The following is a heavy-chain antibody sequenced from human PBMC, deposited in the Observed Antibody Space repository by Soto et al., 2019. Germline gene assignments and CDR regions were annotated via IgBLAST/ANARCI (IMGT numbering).Heavy chain of an antibody. CDR2: IYPGDSDT. J-gene: IGHJ5*02. Sequence: GESLKISCKGSGCSFTSYWIGWVRQMPGKGLEWMGIIYPGDSDTRYSPSFQGQVTISADKSISTAYLQWSSLKASDTAMYYCARHTIAAAGSRWFDPWGQGTLVTVSS. V-gene: IGHV5-51*01. CDR1: GCSFTSYW. D-gene: IGHD6-13*01. CDR3: ARHTIAAAGSRWFDP.